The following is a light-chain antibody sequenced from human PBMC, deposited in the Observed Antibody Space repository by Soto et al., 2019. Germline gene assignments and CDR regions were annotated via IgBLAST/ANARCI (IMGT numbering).Light chain of an antibody. Sequence: QSVLTQPASVSGSPGQSITISCTGTRNDVGDYKYVSWYQQHPGKAPKLILYEVSNRPSGVPDRFSGSKSGNTASLTVSGLQAADEADYFCKSYAGSNTYVFGSGTKVTVL. V-gene: IGLV2-8*01. CDR2: EVS. CDR1: RNDVGDYKY. CDR3: KSYAGSNTYV. J-gene: IGLJ1*01.